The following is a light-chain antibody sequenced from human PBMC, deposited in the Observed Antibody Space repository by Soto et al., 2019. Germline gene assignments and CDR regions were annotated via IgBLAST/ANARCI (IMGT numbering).Light chain of an antibody. CDR1: QSVSSN. J-gene: IGKJ3*01. CDR2: GAS. Sequence: RVMTQPPATMSVSPGERATLSCRASQSVSSNLAWYQQKPGRAPRLLIYGASTRATGMPARFSGSGSGTDFTLTISRLEPEDFAVYYCQQYGSSPCTFGPGTKVDIK. CDR3: QQYGSSPCT. V-gene: IGKV3-15*01.